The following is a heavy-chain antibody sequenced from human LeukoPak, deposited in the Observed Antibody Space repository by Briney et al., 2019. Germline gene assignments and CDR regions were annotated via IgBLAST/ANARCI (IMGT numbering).Heavy chain of an antibody. CDR2: ISSSSSYI. CDR3: AKVTSAGSCYQSDY. Sequence: GSLRLSCAASGFTFSSYSMNWVRQAPGKGLEWVSSISSSSSYIYYADSVKGRFTISRDNAKNTLYLQMNNLGAEDTAVYYCAKVTSAGSCYQSDYWGQGTLVTVSS. D-gene: IGHD2-15*01. J-gene: IGHJ4*02. CDR1: GFTFSSYS. V-gene: IGHV3-21*04.